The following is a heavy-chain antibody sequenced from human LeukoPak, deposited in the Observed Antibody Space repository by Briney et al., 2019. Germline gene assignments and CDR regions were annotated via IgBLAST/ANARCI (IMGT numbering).Heavy chain of an antibody. J-gene: IGHJ6*02. Sequence: GGSLRLSCAASGFTVSSNYMSWVRQAPGKGLEWVPVIYSGGSTYYADSVKGRFTISRDNSKNTLYLQMNSLRAEDTAVYYCARVDRGQDYYYYYGMDVWGQGTTVTVSS. V-gene: IGHV3-66*01. CDR3: ARVDRGQDYYYYYGMDV. CDR2: IYSGGST. D-gene: IGHD3-10*01. CDR1: GFTVSSNY.